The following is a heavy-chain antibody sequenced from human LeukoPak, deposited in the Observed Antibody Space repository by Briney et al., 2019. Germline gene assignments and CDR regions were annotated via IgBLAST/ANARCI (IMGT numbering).Heavy chain of an antibody. J-gene: IGHJ5*01. V-gene: IGHV3-33*01. Sequence: GRSLRLSCAASGFTFSGYGMHWVRQAPGKGLEWVAVIWYDGSNKYYADSVKGRFTISRDNSKNTLYLQMNSLRAEDTAVYYCARRAGYSSSWFDSWGQGTLVTVSS. D-gene: IGHD6-13*01. CDR2: IWYDGSNK. CDR1: GFTFSGYG. CDR3: ARRAGYSSSWFDS.